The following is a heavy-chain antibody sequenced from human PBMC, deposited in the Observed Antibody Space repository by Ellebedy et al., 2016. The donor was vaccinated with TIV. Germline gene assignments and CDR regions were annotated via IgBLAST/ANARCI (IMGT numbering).Heavy chain of an antibody. J-gene: IGHJ6*02. CDR1: GYTFIDYG. D-gene: IGHD3-10*01. Sequence: AASVKVSCKSSGYTFIDYGVTWVRQAPGQGLDWMGWVSAYSGNTNYAENLQGRVTMTTDTSTDTAYMELRSLRSDDTAVYFCARYSGSGTYYRNGMDVWGQGTTVTVPS. V-gene: IGHV1-18*01. CDR3: ARYSGSGTYYRNGMDV. CDR2: VSAYSGNT.